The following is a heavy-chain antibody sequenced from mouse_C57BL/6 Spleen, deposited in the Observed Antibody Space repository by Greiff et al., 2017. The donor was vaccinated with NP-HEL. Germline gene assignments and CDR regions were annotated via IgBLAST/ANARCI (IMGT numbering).Heavy chain of an antibody. D-gene: IGHD1-1*01. CDR3: ARDCDYYGSSPDY. J-gene: IGHJ2*01. CDR2: ISDGGSYT. V-gene: IGHV5-4*01. CDR1: GFTFSSYA. Sequence: EVKLMESGGGLVKPGGSLKLSCAASGFTFSSYAMSWVRQTPEKRLEWVATISDGGSYTYYPDNVKGRFTISRDNAKNNLYLQMSHLKSEDTAMYYCARDCDYYGSSPDYWGQGTTLTVSS.